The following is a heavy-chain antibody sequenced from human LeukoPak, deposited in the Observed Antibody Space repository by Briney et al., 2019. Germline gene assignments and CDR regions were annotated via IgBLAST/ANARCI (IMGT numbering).Heavy chain of an antibody. CDR3: ARYSYGPYYFDY. Sequence: PSETLSLTCTVSGGSISSSSYYWGWIRQPPGKGLEWIGSIYYSGSTYYNPSLKSRVTISVDTSKNQFSLKLSSVTAADTAVYYCARYSYGPYYFDYWAREPWSPSPQ. CDR2: IYYSGST. D-gene: IGHD5-18*01. V-gene: IGHV4-39*01. CDR1: GGSISSSSYY. J-gene: IGHJ4*02.